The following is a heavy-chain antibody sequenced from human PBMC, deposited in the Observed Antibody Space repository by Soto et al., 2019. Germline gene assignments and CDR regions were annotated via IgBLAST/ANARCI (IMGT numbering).Heavy chain of an antibody. J-gene: IGHJ3*02. CDR3: ARERYCSGGSCYRDAAFDI. V-gene: IGHV4-59*01. CDR1: GVSISRYY. D-gene: IGHD2-15*01. CDR2: IYYSGST. Sequence: SETLSLTCTVSGVSISRYYWSWIRQPPGKGLEWIGYIYYSGSTNYNPSLKSRVTISVDTSKNQFSLKLSSVTAADTAVYYCARERYCSGGSCYRDAAFDIWGQGTMVTVSS.